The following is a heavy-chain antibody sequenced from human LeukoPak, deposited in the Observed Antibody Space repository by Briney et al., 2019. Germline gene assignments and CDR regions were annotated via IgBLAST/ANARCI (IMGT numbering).Heavy chain of an antibody. J-gene: IGHJ3*02. CDR1: GFTFNDHA. CDR2: INWNSDNI. V-gene: IGHV3-9*01. Sequence: PGGSLRLSCAASGFTFNDHAMYWVRQAPGKGLEWVSGINWNSDNIGYADSVKGRFTTSRDDAKKSLFLQMNSLRTEDTALYYCARATYDYDTTGLGAVDIWGQGTMVTVSS. D-gene: IGHD3-22*01. CDR3: ARATYDYDTTGLGAVDI.